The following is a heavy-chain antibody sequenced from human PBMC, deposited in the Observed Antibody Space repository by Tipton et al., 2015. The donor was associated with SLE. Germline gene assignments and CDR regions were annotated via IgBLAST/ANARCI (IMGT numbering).Heavy chain of an antibody. D-gene: IGHD2-21*02. CDR1: GFTFNNH. J-gene: IGHJ4*02. CDR2: FDPNGST. CDR3: ARQLGWGDPFAFDY. Sequence: LRLSCAASGFTFNNHWSWIRQAAGKGLEWIGRFDPNGSTRYNPSFQSRVTMSMDTSKKQFSLVLSSVTAADTAVYYCARQLGWGDPFAFDYWGQGTLVTVSP. V-gene: IGHV4-4*07.